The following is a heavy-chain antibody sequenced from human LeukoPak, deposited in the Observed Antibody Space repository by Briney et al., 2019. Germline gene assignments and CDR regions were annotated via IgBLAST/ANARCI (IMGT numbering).Heavy chain of an antibody. J-gene: IGHJ4*02. CDR2: IYYSGST. V-gene: IGHV4-39*01. D-gene: IGHD2-2*01. CDR1: GGSISSSSYY. Sequence: SETLSLTCTVSGGSISSSSYYWGWIRQPPGKGLEWIGSIYYSGSTYYNPSLKSRVTISVDTSKNQFSLKLSSVTAADTAVYYCARLREYCSSTSCYYYFDYWGQGTLVTVSS. CDR3: ARLREYCSSTSCYYYFDY.